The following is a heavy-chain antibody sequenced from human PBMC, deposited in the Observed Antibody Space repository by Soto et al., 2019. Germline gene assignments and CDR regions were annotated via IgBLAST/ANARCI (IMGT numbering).Heavy chain of an antibody. CDR2: IYYSGST. CDR1: GGSISSYY. J-gene: IGHJ5*02. CDR3: ARDRAVYAYVWGSYRYNCFDP. D-gene: IGHD3-16*02. V-gene: IGHV4-59*01. Sequence: SETLSLTCTVSGGSISSYYLSWVRQPPGKGLEWIAYIYYSGSTNYNPSLKSRVTISVDTSKNQFSLKLTSVTAADTAVYYCARDRAVYAYVWGSYRYNCFDPWGQGTLVTVSS.